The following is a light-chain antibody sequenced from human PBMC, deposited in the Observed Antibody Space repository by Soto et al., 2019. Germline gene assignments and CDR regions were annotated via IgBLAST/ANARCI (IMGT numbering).Light chain of an antibody. CDR2: GAS. Sequence: EILMTQSPATLSVSPGERATLSCRASQSIGSNLAWYQQKPGQAPRLLMYGASTRATGIPARFSGSGSGTEFSLPITSRQSADFAVYYCQQYNNWSSFTFGRGTKLEIK. CDR3: QQYNNWSSFT. V-gene: IGKV3-15*01. J-gene: IGKJ2*01. CDR1: QSIGSN.